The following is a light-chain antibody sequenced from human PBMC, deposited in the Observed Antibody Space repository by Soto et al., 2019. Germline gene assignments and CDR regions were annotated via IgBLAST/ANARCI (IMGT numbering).Light chain of an antibody. Sequence: EIVLTQSPGTLSLSPGERATLSCRASQSVSSTYLIWYQQKPGQAPRLLIYGASSRATGVPDRFSGGGSGTDFTLTISRLEPEDFAVYYCQQYNKWPAWTFGQGTKVDIK. J-gene: IGKJ1*01. CDR1: QSVSSTY. V-gene: IGKV3-20*01. CDR2: GAS. CDR3: QQYNKWPAWT.